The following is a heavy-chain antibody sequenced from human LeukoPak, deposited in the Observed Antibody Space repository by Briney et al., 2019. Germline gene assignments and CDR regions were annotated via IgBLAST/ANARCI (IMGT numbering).Heavy chain of an antibody. Sequence: GGSLRLSCAASGFTFSSYWMSWVRQAPGKGLEWVANIKQDGSEKYYVDSVKGRFTISRDNAKNSLYLQMNSLRAEDTAVYYYARVGPYYYGSGSYYSWFDPWGQGTLATVSS. CDR3: ARVGPYYYGSGSYYSWFDP. D-gene: IGHD3-10*01. V-gene: IGHV3-7*03. J-gene: IGHJ5*02. CDR1: GFTFSSYW. CDR2: IKQDGSEK.